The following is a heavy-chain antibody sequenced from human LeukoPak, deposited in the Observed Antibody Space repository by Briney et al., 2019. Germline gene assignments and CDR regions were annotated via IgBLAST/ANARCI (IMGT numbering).Heavy chain of an antibody. CDR1: GGSISSYY. V-gene: IGHV4-59*01. CDR2: IYYSGST. Sequence: SETLSLTCTVSGGSISSYYWSWIRQPPGKGLEWIGYIYYSGSTNYNPSLKSRVTISVDTSKNQFSLKLSSVTAADTAVYYCARGSAIAARAFDYWGQGTLVTVSS. D-gene: IGHD6-6*01. J-gene: IGHJ4*02. CDR3: ARGSAIAARAFDY.